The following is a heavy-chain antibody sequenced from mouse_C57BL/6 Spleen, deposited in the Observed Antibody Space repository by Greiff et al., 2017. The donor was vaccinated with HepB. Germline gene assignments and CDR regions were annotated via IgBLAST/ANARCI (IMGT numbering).Heavy chain of an antibody. V-gene: IGHV3-1*01. Sequence: DVQLQESGPGMVKPSQSLSLTCTVPGYSITSGYDWHWIRHFPGNKLEWMGYISYSGSTNYNPSLKSRISITHDTSKNHFFLKLNSVTTEDTATYYCARSGYSTWYFDVWGTGTTVTVSS. D-gene: IGHD2-5*01. CDR2: ISYSGST. CDR1: GYSITSGYD. CDR3: ARSGYSTWYFDV. J-gene: IGHJ1*03.